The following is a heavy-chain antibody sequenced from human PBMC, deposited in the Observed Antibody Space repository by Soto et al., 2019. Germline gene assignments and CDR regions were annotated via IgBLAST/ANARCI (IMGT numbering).Heavy chain of an antibody. D-gene: IGHD3-9*01. J-gene: IGHJ4*02. CDR2: IKSDGSRI. V-gene: IGHV3-74*03. CDR1: GFIFSDYW. CDR3: ARDLGKDDRYYFDL. Sequence: EVQLVESGGGLVQPGGSLRLSCVSSGFIFSDYWMYWVRQAPGQGLVWVSRIKSDGSRITYADSVKGRFTISRDNAKNTLHRQMNGLRVEETAVYYCARDLGKDDRYYFDLWGQGTLVTVAS.